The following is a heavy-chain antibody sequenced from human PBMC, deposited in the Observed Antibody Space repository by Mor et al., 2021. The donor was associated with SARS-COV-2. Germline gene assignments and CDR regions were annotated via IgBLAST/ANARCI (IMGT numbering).Heavy chain of an antibody. CDR2: LSGGSGTI. Sequence: GLEWVSYLSGGSGTIYDADSVKGRFTISRDNAKNSLYLQMNSLRDEDTALYYCARGPSKSYFDYWGQGTLVTVSS. CDR3: ARGPSKSYFDY. J-gene: IGHJ4*02. V-gene: IGHV3-48*02.